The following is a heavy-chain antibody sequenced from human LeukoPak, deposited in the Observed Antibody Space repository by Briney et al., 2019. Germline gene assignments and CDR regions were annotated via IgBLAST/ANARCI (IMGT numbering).Heavy chain of an antibody. D-gene: IGHD2-2*01. CDR1: GASISNFY. Sequence: SETLSLTCTVSGASISNFYWSWIRQPPGKGLEWIGYIYYSGSTNNNPSLYSRVTISVDTSKNQFSLKLSSVTAADTAVYYCATRISSNYPPNAFDIWGQGTMVTVSS. J-gene: IGHJ3*02. CDR3: ATRISSNYPPNAFDI. V-gene: IGHV4-59*01. CDR2: IYYSGST.